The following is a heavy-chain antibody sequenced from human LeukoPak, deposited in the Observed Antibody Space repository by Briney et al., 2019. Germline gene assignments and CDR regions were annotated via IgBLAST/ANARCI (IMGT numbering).Heavy chain of an antibody. D-gene: IGHD4-17*01. V-gene: IGHV4-4*07. CDR2: IYTSGST. Sequence: SETAFVTWSVTGGSISSVDWGWIRQLARKGLEWIGRIYTSGSTNYNPSIESRVTMSVDPSKNQFSLKLSSVTAADTAVYYCASHLYGKLDYWGQGTLVTVSS. CDR1: GGSISSVD. CDR3: ASHLYGKLDY. J-gene: IGHJ4*02.